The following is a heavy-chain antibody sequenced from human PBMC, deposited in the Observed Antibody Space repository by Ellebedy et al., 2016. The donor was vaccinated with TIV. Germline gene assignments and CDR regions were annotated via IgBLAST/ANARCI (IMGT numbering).Heavy chain of an antibody. D-gene: IGHD6-19*01. CDR1: GGSISSYY. Sequence: SETLSLXCTVSGGSISSYYWSWIRQPPGKGLEWIGYIYYSGSTNYNPSLKSRVTISVDTSKNQFSLKLSSVTAADTAVYYCARLIAVAGLYYFDYWGQGTLVTVSS. V-gene: IGHV4-59*01. CDR2: IYYSGST. J-gene: IGHJ4*02. CDR3: ARLIAVAGLYYFDY.